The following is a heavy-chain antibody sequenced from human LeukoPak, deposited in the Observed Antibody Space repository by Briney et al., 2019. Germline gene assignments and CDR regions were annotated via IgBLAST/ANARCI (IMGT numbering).Heavy chain of an antibody. Sequence: ASVKVSCKASGYTFTSYYMHWVRQAPGQGLEWMGIINPSGGSTSYAQKFQGRVTMTRDTSTSTVYMELSSLRSEDTAVYYCARDLRIAAAGKGLNYWGQGTLVTVSS. D-gene: IGHD6-13*01. CDR1: GYTFTSYY. CDR2: INPSGGST. CDR3: ARDLRIAAAGKGLNY. V-gene: IGHV1-46*03. J-gene: IGHJ4*02.